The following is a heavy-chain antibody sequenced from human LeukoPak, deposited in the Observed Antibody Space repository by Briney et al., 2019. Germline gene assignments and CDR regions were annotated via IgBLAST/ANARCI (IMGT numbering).Heavy chain of an antibody. CDR2: IISKTDGGTT. CDR1: GFTFSNAW. CDR3: TTDPGDY. V-gene: IGHV3-15*01. J-gene: IGHJ4*02. Sequence: GGSLRLSCAASGFTFSNAWMSWVRQAPGKGLEWVGRIISKTDGGTTDYAAPVKGRFTVSRDDSENTLSLQMNSLKTEDTAVYYCTTDPGDYLGQGTLVTVSS.